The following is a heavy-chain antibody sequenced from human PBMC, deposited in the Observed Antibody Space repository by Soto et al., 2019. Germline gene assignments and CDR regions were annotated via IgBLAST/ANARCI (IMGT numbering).Heavy chain of an antibody. CDR1: GGSFSGYY. CDR3: ARDRLMATAGTARQYFGLDV. J-gene: IGHJ6*04. CDR2: INHSGST. V-gene: IGHV4-34*01. D-gene: IGHD5-18*01. Sequence: NPSETLSLTCAVYGGSFSGYYWSWIRQPPGKGLEWIGEINHSGSTNYNPSLKSRVTISVDTSKNQFSLKLSSVTAADTAVYYCARDRLMATAGTARQYFGLDVWGKGTTVTVSS.